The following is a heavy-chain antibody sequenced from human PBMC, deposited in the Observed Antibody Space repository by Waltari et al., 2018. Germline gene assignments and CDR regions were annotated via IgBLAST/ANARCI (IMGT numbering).Heavy chain of an antibody. V-gene: IGHV5-51*03. CDR1: GYSFTSYW. CDR2: IYPGDSDT. D-gene: IGHD4-4*01. J-gene: IGHJ6*02. Sequence: EVQLVQSGAEVKKPGEYLKISCKGSGYSFTSYWIGWVRQMPGKGLEWMGIIYPGDSDTRYSPSFQGQVTISADKSISTAYLQWSSLKASDTAMYYCARSSTANYYYYYGMDVWGQGTTVTVSS. CDR3: ARSSTANYYYYYGMDV.